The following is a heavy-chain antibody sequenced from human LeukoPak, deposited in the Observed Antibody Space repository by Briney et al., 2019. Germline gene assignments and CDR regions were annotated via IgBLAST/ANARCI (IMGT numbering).Heavy chain of an antibody. V-gene: IGHV3-53*01. CDR2: IFSGGTT. J-gene: IGHJ3*02. D-gene: IGHD6-13*01. CDR3: GAAADAFDI. Sequence: GGSLRLSCAASGFTVSNSYMSWVRQAPGKGLEWVSVIFSGGTTYYADSVKGRFTISRDNSKNTLYLQMNSPRAEDTAVYYCGAAADAFDIWGQGTMVTVSS. CDR1: GFTVSNSY.